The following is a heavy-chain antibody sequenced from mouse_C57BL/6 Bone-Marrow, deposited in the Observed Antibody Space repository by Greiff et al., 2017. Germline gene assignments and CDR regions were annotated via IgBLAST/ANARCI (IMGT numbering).Heavy chain of an antibody. Sequence: VQLQQSGPVLVKPGASVKMSCKASGYTFTDYYMNWVKQSHGKSLEWIGVINPYNGGTSYNQKFKGKATLTVDKSSSTAYMELNSLTSEDSAVYYCARGGTTVEMDYWGQGTSGTVSS. CDR2: INPYNGGT. V-gene: IGHV1-19*01. J-gene: IGHJ4*01. D-gene: IGHD1-1*01. CDR1: GYTFTDYY. CDR3: ARGGTTVEMDY.